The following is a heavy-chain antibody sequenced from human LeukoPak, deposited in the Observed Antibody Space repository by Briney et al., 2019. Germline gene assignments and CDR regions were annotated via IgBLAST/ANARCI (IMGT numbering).Heavy chain of an antibody. CDR2: IYYSGST. D-gene: IGHD2-21*01. CDR1: GGSISSYY. J-gene: IGHJ4*02. CDR3: ARGGGDHYPFDC. V-gene: IGHV4-59*01. Sequence: PSETLSLTCTVSGGSISSYYWSWIRQPPGKGLEWIGYIYYSGSTNYNPSLKSRVTISLDTSKNQFSLKLNSVTAADTAVYYCARGGGDHYPFDCWSQGTLVTVSS.